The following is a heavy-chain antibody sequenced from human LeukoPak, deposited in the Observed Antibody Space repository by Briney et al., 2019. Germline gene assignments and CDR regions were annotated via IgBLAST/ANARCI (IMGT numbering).Heavy chain of an antibody. V-gene: IGHV1-69*05. Sequence: SVKVSCKASGGTFSSYAISWVRQARGQGREWMGRIIPIFGTANYAQKFQGRVTITTDESTSTAYMELSSLRSEDTAVYYCARPFFAGITRDNWFDPWGQGTLVTVSS. D-gene: IGHD1-14*01. CDR3: ARPFFAGITRDNWFDP. J-gene: IGHJ5*02. CDR2: IIPIFGTA. CDR1: GGTFSSYA.